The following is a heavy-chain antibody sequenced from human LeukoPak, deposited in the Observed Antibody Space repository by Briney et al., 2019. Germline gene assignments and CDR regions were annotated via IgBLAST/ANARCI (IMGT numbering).Heavy chain of an antibody. CDR3: ARRRGYSYGPFDY. J-gene: IGHJ4*02. V-gene: IGHV3-30*04. D-gene: IGHD5-18*01. Sequence: GGSLRLSCAASGFTFSSYAMHWVRQAPGKGLEWVAVISYDGSNKYYADSVKGRFTISRDNSKNTLYLQMNSLRAEDTAVYYCARRRGYSYGPFDYWGQGTLVTVSS. CDR1: GFTFSSYA. CDR2: ISYDGSNK.